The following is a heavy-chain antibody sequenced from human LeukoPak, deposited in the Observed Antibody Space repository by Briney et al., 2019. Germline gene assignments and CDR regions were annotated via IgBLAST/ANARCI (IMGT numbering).Heavy chain of an antibody. CDR2: IRFDGTNK. D-gene: IGHD4-23*01. J-gene: IGHJ4*02. Sequence: GGSLRLSCAASGFTFNRSGMHWVRQAPGKGLEWVAFIRFDGTNKYYADSVKGRFTISRDNSKNTLYLQMNSLRAEDTAVYYCAKNRGGNYSWGQGTLVTVSS. CDR1: GFTFNRSG. CDR3: AKNRGGNYS. V-gene: IGHV3-30*02.